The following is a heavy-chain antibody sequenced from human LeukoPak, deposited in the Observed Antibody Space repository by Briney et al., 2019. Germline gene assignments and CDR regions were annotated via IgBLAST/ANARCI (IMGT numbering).Heavy chain of an antibody. V-gene: IGHV1-69*05. CDR2: IIPIFGTA. CDR1: GGTFSSYA. Sequence: ASVKVSCKASGGTFSSYAISWVRQAPGQGLEWMGGIIPIFGTANYAQKFQGRVTMTRDMSTSTVYMELSSLRSEDTAVYYCARAPPLDGSFDYWGQGTLVTVSS. CDR3: ARAPPLDGSFDY. D-gene: IGHD5-24*01. J-gene: IGHJ4*02.